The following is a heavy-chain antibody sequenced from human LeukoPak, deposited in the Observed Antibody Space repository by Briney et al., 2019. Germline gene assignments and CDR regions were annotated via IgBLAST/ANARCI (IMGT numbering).Heavy chain of an antibody. V-gene: IGHV3-7*01. CDR2: IKQDGSEK. CDR1: GFTFSSYW. D-gene: IGHD3-3*01. Sequence: GGSLRLSCAASGFTFSSYWMSWVRQAPGKGLEWVANIKQDGSEKYYVDSVKGRFTISRDNAKNSLYLQMNSLRAEDTAVYYCARDSLYYDFWSGYLHDYWGQGTLVTVSS. CDR3: ARDSLYYDFWSGYLHDY. J-gene: IGHJ4*02.